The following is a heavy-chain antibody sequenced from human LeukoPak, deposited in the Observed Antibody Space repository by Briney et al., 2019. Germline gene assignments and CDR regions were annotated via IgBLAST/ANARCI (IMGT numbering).Heavy chain of an antibody. V-gene: IGHV4-61*01. CDR2: IYYSGST. J-gene: IGHJ4*02. CDR3: ARTVSATPQVFDY. CDR1: GGSVSSGSYY. Sequence: SETLSLTCTVSGGSVSSGSYYWSWIRQLPGKELERIGYIYYSGSTNYNPSLKSRVTISIDTSKNQFSLKLSSVTAADTAVYYCARTVSATPQVFDYWGQGTLVTVSS. D-gene: IGHD6-25*01.